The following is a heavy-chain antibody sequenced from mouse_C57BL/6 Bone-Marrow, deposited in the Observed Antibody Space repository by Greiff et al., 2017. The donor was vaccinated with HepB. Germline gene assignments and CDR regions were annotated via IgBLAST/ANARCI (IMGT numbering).Heavy chain of an antibody. J-gene: IGHJ4*01. CDR2: IYPGDGDT. CDR3: ARSYYGNYNYAMDY. CDR1: GYAFSSSW. D-gene: IGHD2-10*01. Sequence: VQLQQSGPELVKPGASVKISCKASGYAFSSSWMNWVKQRPGKGLEWIGRIYPGDGDTNYNGKFKGKATLTADKSSSTAYMQLSSLTSEDSAVYYCARSYYGNYNYAMDYWGQGTSVTVSS. V-gene: IGHV1-82*01.